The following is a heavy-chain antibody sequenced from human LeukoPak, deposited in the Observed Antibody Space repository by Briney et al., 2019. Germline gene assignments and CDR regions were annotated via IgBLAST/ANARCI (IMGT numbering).Heavy chain of an antibody. CDR3: ARNRPSTTVTTSDY. CDR2: IGYDGSQK. CDR1: GFTLSSYY. V-gene: IGHV3-7*01. Sequence: GSLRLSCAVSGFTLSSYYMSWVRQAPGKGLEWMANIGYDGSQKNYADSVKGRFTISRDNAKNSLCLQMDGLRAEDTAVYYCARNRPSTTVTTSDYWGQGTLVTVSS. J-gene: IGHJ4*02. D-gene: IGHD4-17*01.